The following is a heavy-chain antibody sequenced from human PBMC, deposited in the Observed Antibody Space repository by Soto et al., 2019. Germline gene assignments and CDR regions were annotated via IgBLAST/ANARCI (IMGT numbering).Heavy chain of an antibody. D-gene: IGHD6-19*01. CDR2: ISGSGGST. J-gene: IGHJ4*02. V-gene: IGHV3-23*01. Sequence: PGGSLRLSCAASGFTFSSYAMSWVRQAPGKGLEWVSAISGSGGSTYYADSVRGRFTISRDNSKNTLYLQMNSLRAEDTAVYYCAKQWDSSGWGPFDYWGQGTLVTVSS. CDR1: GFTFSSYA. CDR3: AKQWDSSGWGPFDY.